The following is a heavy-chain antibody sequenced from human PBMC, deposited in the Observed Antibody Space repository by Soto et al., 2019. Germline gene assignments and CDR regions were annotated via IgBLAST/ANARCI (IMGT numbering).Heavy chain of an antibody. V-gene: IGHV1-8*01. J-gene: IGHJ6*03. Sequence: GASVKVSCKASGYTFTSYDINWVRQATGQGLEWMGWMNPNSGNTGYAQKLQGRVTMTTDTSTSTAYMELRSLRSDDTAVYYCARGLYYYYYMDVWGKGTTVTVSS. CDR2: MNPNSGNT. CDR1: GYTFTSYD. CDR3: ARGLYYYYYMDV.